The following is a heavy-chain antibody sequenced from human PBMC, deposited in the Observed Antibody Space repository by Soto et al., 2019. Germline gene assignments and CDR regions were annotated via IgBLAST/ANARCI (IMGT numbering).Heavy chain of an antibody. J-gene: IGHJ4*02. CDR1: GDSFSNNYY. D-gene: IGHD3-10*01. V-gene: IGHV1-46*02. CDR3: AREARETYYFDY. Sequence: QVNLEQSGAELKRPGASVKVSCKASGDSFSNNYYLHWVRQAPGQRPEWLGIIRPSDGCSDYPRTFKGRVSMTRDTSASTVYMELMSLRSEDTAVYFCAREARETYYFDYWGQGTLVTVSS. CDR2: IRPSDGCS.